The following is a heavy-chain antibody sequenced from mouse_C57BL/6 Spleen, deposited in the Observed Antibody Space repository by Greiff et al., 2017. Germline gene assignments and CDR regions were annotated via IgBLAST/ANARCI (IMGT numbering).Heavy chain of an antibody. CDR2: ISSGGSYT. V-gene: IGHV5-6*01. J-gene: IGHJ3*01. Sequence: DVHLVESGGDLVKPGGSLKLSCAASGFTFSSYGMSWVRQTPDKRLEWVATISSGGSYTYYPDSVKGRFTISRDNAKNTLYLQMSSLKSEDTAMYYCASDGNYEISFAYWGQGTLVTVSA. CDR1: GFTFSSYG. D-gene: IGHD2-1*01. CDR3: ASDGNYEISFAY.